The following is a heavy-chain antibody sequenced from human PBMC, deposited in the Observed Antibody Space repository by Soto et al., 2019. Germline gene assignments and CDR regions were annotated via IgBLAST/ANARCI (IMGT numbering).Heavy chain of an antibody. V-gene: IGHV3-23*01. CDR1: GFTFSTYP. CDR3: AKEAQWLRYFDY. D-gene: IGHD6-19*01. Sequence: EVQLFESGGGLVQPGGSLRLSCAASGFTFSTYPMSWVRQAPGKGLEWVSAIGGSGDNTYYADSVKGRFAISRDNSKNTLYLQMSSLRADDTAVYYCAKEAQWLRYFDYWGQGTPVTVSS. CDR2: IGGSGDNT. J-gene: IGHJ4*02.